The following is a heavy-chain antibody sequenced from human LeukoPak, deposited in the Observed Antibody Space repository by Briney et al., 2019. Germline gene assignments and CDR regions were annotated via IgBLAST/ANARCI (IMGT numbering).Heavy chain of an antibody. J-gene: IGHJ5*02. V-gene: IGHV1-69*02. CDR2: IIPILGIA. CDR3: ARGLSFRYCSGGSCYSGPSWFDP. Sequence: SVKVSCKASGGTFSSYTISWVRQAPGQGLEWMGRIIPILGIANYAQKFQGRVTITADKSTSTAYMELSSLRSEDTAVYYCARGLSFRYCSGGSCYSGPSWFDPWGQGTLVTVSS. CDR1: GGTFSSYT. D-gene: IGHD2-15*01.